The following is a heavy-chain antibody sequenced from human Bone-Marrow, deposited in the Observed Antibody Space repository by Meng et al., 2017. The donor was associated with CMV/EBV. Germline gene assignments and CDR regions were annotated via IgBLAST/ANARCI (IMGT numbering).Heavy chain of an antibody. CDR3: ARAKYDFWSGHFDY. D-gene: IGHD3-3*01. J-gene: IGHJ4*02. CDR1: GYGFTTYG. V-gene: IGHV1-18*01. CDR2: ISAYNGHT. Sequence: ASVKVSCKASGYGFTTYGITWVRQAPGQGLEWMGWISAYNGHTSYSQKFQGRVTLTTDTSTSTAFMDLRSLRSEDTAVYYCARAKYDFWSGHFDYWGQGTLVTVSS.